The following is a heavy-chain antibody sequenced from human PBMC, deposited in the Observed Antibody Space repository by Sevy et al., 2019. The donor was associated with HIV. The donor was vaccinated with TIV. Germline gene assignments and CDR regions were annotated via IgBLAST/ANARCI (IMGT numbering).Heavy chain of an antibody. J-gene: IGHJ6*03. CDR1: GDSISSNAFY. V-gene: IGHV4-39*01. CDR2: VYSGGST. CDR3: ARHLPDYFYYYYMDV. Sequence: SETLSLTCTVSGDSISSNAFYWGWLRQPPGKGLEWIGSVYSGGSTYYNPSLKSRVTISVDTSKNQFSLKLSSVTAADTAVYYCARHLPDYFYYYYMDVWGKGTTVTGSS.